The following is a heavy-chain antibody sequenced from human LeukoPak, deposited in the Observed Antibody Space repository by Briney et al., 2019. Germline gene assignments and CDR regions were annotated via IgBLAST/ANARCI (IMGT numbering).Heavy chain of an antibody. CDR2: IYSGGST. D-gene: IGHD2-21*01. CDR1: GFTVSSNY. J-gene: IGHJ3*02. Sequence: GGSLRLSCAASGFTVSSNYMSWVRQAPGKGLEWVSVIYSGGSTNYANSVKGRFTISRDNSKNTLYLQMNGLRVEDTAVYYCARGGGAEAFDIWGQRTMVTVSS. V-gene: IGHV3-66*01. CDR3: ARGGGAEAFDI.